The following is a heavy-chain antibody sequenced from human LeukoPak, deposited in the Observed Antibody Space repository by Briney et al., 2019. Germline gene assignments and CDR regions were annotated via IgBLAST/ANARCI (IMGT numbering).Heavy chain of an antibody. CDR2: ISYDGSNK. CDR1: GFTFSSSG. J-gene: IGHJ4*02. D-gene: IGHD5-12*01. Sequence: PGGSLRLSCAASGFTFSSSGMHWVRQAPGKGLEWVAVISYDGSNKYYADSVKGRFTISRDNSKNTLYLQMNSLRAEDTAVYYCAKSQYSGYDSGFDYWGQGTLVTVSS. CDR3: AKSQYSGYDSGFDY. V-gene: IGHV3-30*19.